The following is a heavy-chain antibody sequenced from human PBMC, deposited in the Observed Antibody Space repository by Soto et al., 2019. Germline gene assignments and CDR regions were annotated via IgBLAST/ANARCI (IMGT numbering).Heavy chain of an antibody. CDR1: GYTFTSYG. Sequence: ASVKVSCKASGYTFTSYGISWVRQAPGQGLEWMGWISAYNGNTNYAQKLQGRVTMTTDTSTSTAYMELRSLRSDDTAVYYCARQTLPRYSGSYDFDYWGQGTLVTVSS. V-gene: IGHV1-18*01. CDR2: ISAYNGNT. CDR3: ARQTLPRYSGSYDFDY. J-gene: IGHJ4*02. D-gene: IGHD1-26*01.